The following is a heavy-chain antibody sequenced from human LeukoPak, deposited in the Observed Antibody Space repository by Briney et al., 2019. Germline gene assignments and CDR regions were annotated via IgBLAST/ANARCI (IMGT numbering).Heavy chain of an antibody. CDR2: ISGSGGST. Sequence: PGGSLRLSCAASGFTFSSYGMSWVRQAPGKGLEWVSAISGSGGSTYYADSVKGRFTISRDNSKNTLYLQMSSLRAEDTAVYYCAKDGHNYYGSGSYYSSPYFDYWGQGTLVTVSS. CDR3: AKDGHNYYGSGSYYSSPYFDY. J-gene: IGHJ4*02. CDR1: GFTFSSYG. V-gene: IGHV3-23*01. D-gene: IGHD3-10*01.